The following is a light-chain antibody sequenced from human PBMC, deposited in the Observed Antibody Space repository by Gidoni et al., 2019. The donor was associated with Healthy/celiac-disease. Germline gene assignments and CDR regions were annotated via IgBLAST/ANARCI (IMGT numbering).Light chain of an antibody. V-gene: IGKV1-6*01. J-gene: IGKJ2*02. Sequence: AIQMTQSPSSLSASVGDRVTITCRASHGIRNDLGWYQQKPGKAPKLLIYAATSLQRGVPSRFSGSGSGTDFTLTISSLQPEDFATYYCLQDYNYPRTFXQXTKLEIK. CDR1: HGIRND. CDR2: AAT. CDR3: LQDYNYPRT.